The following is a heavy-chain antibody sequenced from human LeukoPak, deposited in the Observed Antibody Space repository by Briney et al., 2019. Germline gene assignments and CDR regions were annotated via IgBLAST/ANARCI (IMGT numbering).Heavy chain of an antibody. V-gene: IGHV3-21*01. Sequence: PGGFLRLSCAASGFTFRSYSMNWVRQAPGKGLEWVSAIDPSSTYIYYADSVEGRFTISRDNAENSLYLQMNSLRVEDTAVYYCARAPTVLVGYCSSSSCQADYWGQGTLVTVSS. J-gene: IGHJ4*02. CDR3: ARAPTVLVGYCSSSSCQADY. CDR1: GFTFRSYS. D-gene: IGHD2-2*01. CDR2: IDPSSTYI.